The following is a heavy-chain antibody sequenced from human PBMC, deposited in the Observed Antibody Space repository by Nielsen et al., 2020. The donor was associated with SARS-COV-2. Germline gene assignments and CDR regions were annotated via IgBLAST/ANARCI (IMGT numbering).Heavy chain of an antibody. CDR3: AKDRGYNDWYFDL. J-gene: IGHJ2*01. V-gene: IGHV3-30*18. D-gene: IGHD5-24*01. CDR1: GFTFSSYG. Sequence: GGSLRLSCAASGFTFSSYGMHWVRQAPGKGLEWVAVISYDGSNKYYADSVKGRFTISRDNSKNTLYLQMNSLRAKDTAVYYCAKDRGYNDWYFDLWGRGTLVTVSS. CDR2: ISYDGSNK.